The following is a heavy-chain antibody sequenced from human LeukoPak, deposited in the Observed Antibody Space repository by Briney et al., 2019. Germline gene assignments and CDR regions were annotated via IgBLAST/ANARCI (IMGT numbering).Heavy chain of an antibody. Sequence: ASVKVSCKASGYTFTGYYMHWVRQAPGQGLEWMGWINPNSGGTNYAQKFQGRVTMTRDTSISTAYMELSRLRSDDTAVYYCARSYDILTGYYFGYWGQGTLVTVSS. V-gene: IGHV1-2*02. CDR1: GYTFTGYY. CDR3: ARSYDILTGYYFGY. J-gene: IGHJ4*02. CDR2: INPNSGGT. D-gene: IGHD3-9*01.